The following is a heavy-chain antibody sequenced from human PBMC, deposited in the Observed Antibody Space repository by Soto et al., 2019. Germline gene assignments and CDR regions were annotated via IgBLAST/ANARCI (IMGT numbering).Heavy chain of an antibody. J-gene: IGHJ4*02. CDR1: GGSLTSSSFY. CDR2: IYYSWST. V-gene: IGHV4-61*01. D-gene: IGHD3-3*01. CDR3: AGEGVRQLKNTPRVVMSPSYFGY. Sequence: SETLSLTCIVSGGSLTSSSFYLGWIRQPPGKGLSGIGNIYYSWSTNYNPSLKSRVTISVDTSKNQFSLKLSSVTAADTAVYYSAGEGVRQLKNTPRVVMSPSYFGYGGQGTLVTVSS.